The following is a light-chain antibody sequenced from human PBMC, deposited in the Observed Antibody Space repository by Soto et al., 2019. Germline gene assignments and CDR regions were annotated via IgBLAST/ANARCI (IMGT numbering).Light chain of an antibody. CDR1: QSVSSY. V-gene: IGKV3-11*01. J-gene: IGKJ4*01. Sequence: EIVLTQSPATLSVSPGERATLSCRASQSVSSYLAWYQQKPGQAPRLLIYDASNTATGIPARFSGSGSGTDLTLTNSSLEAEDFAVYYCQQRSNWTLTFGGGTKVEIK. CDR3: QQRSNWTLT. CDR2: DAS.